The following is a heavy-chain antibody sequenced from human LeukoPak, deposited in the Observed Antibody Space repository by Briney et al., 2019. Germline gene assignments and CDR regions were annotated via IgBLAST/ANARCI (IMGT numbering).Heavy chain of an antibody. CDR2: IHYSGST. CDR3: ARDLGRSGSF. Sequence: SETLSLTCTVSGGSIGSYYWSWVRQPPGKGLEWIGYIHYSGSTNYNPSLKSRVTMSVDTSKNQFSLKLSSVTAADTAVYYCARDLGRSGSFWGQGTLVTVSS. J-gene: IGHJ4*02. CDR1: GGSIGSYY. D-gene: IGHD1-26*01. V-gene: IGHV4-59*12.